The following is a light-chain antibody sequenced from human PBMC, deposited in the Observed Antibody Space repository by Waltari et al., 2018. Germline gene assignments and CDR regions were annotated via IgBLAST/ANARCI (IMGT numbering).Light chain of an antibody. Sequence: QSVLTQPPSASGTPGQRVTISCSGSSSNIGTNTVTWYQQLPGTAPKPLIFANYPRPSGSPDRFSGSKSGSSASLVISGLQSEDEADYVCATWDDSLSGRVFGGGTKVTVL. CDR1: SSNIGTNT. V-gene: IGLV1-44*01. CDR2: ANY. CDR3: ATWDDSLSGRV. J-gene: IGLJ3*02.